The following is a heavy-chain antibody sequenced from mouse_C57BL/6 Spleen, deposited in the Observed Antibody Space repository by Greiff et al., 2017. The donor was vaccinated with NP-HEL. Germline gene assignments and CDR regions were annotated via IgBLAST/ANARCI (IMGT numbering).Heavy chain of an antibody. J-gene: IGHJ4*01. Sequence: ESGPGLVKPSQSLPLTCSVTGYSITSGYYWNWIRQFPGNKLEWMGYISYDGSNNYNPSLKNRISITRDTSKNQFFLKLNSVTTEDTATYYCARDDSGYAMDYWGQGTSVTVSS. CDR3: ARDDSGYAMDY. CDR2: ISYDGSN. V-gene: IGHV3-6*01. D-gene: IGHD1-3*01. CDR1: GYSITSGYY.